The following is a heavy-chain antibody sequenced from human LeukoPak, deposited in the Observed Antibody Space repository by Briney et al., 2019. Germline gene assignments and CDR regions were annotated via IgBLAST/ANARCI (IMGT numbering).Heavy chain of an antibody. Sequence: GGSLRLSCAASGFTFSSHWMSWVRQAPGKGLEWVANIDRDGSDKRYVDSVKGRFTISRDNAENTLSLQMTSLRVEDTALYYCVRNGGSLDYWGQGTLVTVSS. CDR3: VRNGGSLDY. V-gene: IGHV3-7*01. CDR1: GFTFSSHW. D-gene: IGHD3-10*01. CDR2: IDRDGSDK. J-gene: IGHJ4*02.